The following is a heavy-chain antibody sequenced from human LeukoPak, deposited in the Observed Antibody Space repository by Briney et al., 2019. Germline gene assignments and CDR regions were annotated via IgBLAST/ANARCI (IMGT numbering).Heavy chain of an antibody. Sequence: ASVKVSCKASGYTFTSYDINWVRQATGQGLEWMGWMNPNSGNTGYAQKFQGRVTMTRNTSISTAYMELSSLRSEDTAVYYCARGPARTFGSGSNWFDPWGQGTLVTVPS. J-gene: IGHJ5*02. CDR2: MNPNSGNT. D-gene: IGHD3-10*01. V-gene: IGHV1-8*01. CDR3: ARGPARTFGSGSNWFDP. CDR1: GYTFTSYD.